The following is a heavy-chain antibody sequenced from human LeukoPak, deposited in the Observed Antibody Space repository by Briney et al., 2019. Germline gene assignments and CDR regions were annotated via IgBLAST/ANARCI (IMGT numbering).Heavy chain of an antibody. V-gene: IGHV3-30*18. CDR1: GFTLSSYG. CDR3: AKVGGLPIVATIQEWFYFDY. CDR2: ISYDGSNK. Sequence: GGSLRLSCAASGFTLSSYGMHWVRQAPGKGLEWVAVISYDGSNKYYADSVKGRFTISRDNSKNTLYLQMNSLRAEDTAVYYCAKVGGLPIVATIQEWFYFDYWGQGTLVTVSS. D-gene: IGHD5-12*01. J-gene: IGHJ4*02.